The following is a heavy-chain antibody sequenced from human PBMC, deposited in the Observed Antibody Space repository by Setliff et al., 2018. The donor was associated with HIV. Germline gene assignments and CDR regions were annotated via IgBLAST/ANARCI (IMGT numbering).Heavy chain of an antibody. J-gene: IGHJ4*02. CDR3: ARDRFGVPAND. CDR2: IYTSGNT. CDR1: GGSISSGNSY. D-gene: IGHD3-3*01. Sequence: SETLSLTCTVSGGSISSGNSYWGWIRQPAVKGLEWIGHIYTSGNTNYNPSLNSRVTISADISKNEFSLNLRSVTAADTAVYFCARDRFGVPANDWGQGILVTVSS. V-gene: IGHV4-61*09.